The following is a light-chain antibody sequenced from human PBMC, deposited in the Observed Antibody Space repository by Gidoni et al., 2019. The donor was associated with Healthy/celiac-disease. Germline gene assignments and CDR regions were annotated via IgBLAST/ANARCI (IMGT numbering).Light chain of an antibody. CDR1: QSVLYSSNNKNY. V-gene: IGKV4-1*01. CDR2: WAS. Sequence: DIVMTQSPDPLAVSLGERATINCKSSQSVLYSSNNKNYLAWYQQKPGQPPKLLIYWASTRESGVPDRFSGSGSGTVFTLTISSLQAEDVAVYYCQQYYSTPQTFXQXTKLEIK. J-gene: IGKJ2*01. CDR3: QQYYSTPQT.